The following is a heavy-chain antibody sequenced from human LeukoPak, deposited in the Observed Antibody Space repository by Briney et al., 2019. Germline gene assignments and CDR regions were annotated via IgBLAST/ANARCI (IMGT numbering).Heavy chain of an antibody. CDR1: GGSFSGYY. Sequence: SETLSLTCAVYGGSFSGYYWSWIRQPPGKGLEWIGEINHSGSTNYNPSLKSRVTISVGTSKNQFSLKLSSVTAADTAVYYCARVSYCSGGSCYSEWGQGTLVTVSS. J-gene: IGHJ4*02. CDR2: INHSGST. V-gene: IGHV4-34*01. D-gene: IGHD2-15*01. CDR3: ARVSYCSGGSCYSE.